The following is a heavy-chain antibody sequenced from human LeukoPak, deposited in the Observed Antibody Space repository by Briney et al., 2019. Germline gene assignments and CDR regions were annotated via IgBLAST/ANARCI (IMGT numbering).Heavy chain of an antibody. J-gene: IGHJ4*02. CDR1: GFSLGTRGGG. CDR3: GHLRRYYDSSGYYYYFDD. V-gene: IGHV2-5*02. CDR2: IYWDDDK. D-gene: IGHD3-22*01. Sequence: SGPTLVNAPQTLTLTCTFSGFSLGTRGGGVGWIRQPPGKALEWLLVIYWDDDKRYSPSLKSRLTITKDTSKTQVVLIMTNMERVVFGCYYCGHLRRYYDSSGYYYYFDDWGQGTLVTVSS.